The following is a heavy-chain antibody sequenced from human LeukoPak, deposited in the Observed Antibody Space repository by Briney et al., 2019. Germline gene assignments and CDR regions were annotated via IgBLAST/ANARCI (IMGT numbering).Heavy chain of an antibody. D-gene: IGHD2-2*01. CDR1: GYTFTGFC. V-gene: IGHV1-18*01. CDR2: ISAYNVNT. CDR3: ARDRDYCSSTSCYFPNWFDP. Sequence: AASVKVSCKASGYTFTGFCISWVRQAPGQGLEWMGGISAYNVNTKYVQKLQGRVTMTTDTSTSTAYMELRSLRSDDTAVYYCARDRDYCSSTSCYFPNWFDPWGQGTLVTVSS. J-gene: IGHJ5*02.